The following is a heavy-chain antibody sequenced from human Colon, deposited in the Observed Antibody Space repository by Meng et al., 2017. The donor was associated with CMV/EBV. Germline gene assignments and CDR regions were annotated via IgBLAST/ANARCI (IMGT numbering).Heavy chain of an antibody. Sequence: GESLKISCAASGFTFSSYSMNWVRQAPGKGLEWVSSISSSSSYIYYADSVKGRFTTSRDNAKNSLYLQMNSLRAEDTAVYYCARSGVGAGDYWGQGTLVTVSS. D-gene: IGHD1-26*01. J-gene: IGHJ4*02. CDR3: ARSGVGAGDY. CDR2: ISSSSSYI. V-gene: IGHV3-21*01. CDR1: GFTFSSYS.